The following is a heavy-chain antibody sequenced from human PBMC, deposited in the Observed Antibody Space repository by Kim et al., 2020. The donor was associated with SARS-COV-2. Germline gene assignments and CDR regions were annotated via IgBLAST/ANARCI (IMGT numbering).Heavy chain of an antibody. Sequence: YDNPPLKSRVTISVDTSKNQFSLKRSSVTAADTAVYYCARAWGYNYGPLDYWGQGTLLTVSS. V-gene: IGHV4-39*01. CDR3: ARAWGYNYGPLDY. D-gene: IGHD5-18*01. J-gene: IGHJ4*02.